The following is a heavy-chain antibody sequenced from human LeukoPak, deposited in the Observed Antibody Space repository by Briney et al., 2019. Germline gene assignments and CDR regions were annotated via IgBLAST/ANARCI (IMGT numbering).Heavy chain of an antibody. V-gene: IGHV4-59*12. D-gene: IGHD6-19*01. J-gene: IGHJ4*02. CDR3: ARDYRSSGKIGLDY. CDR1: GGSISSYY. CDR2: IYYSGST. Sequence: SETLSLTCTVSGGSISSYYWSWIRQPPGKGLEWIGYIYYSGSTNYNPSLKSRVTISVDTSKNQFSLKLSSVTAADTAVYYCARDYRSSGKIGLDYWGQGTLVTVSS.